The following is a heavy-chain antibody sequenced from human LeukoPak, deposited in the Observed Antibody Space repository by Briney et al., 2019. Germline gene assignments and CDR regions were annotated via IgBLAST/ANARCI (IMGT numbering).Heavy chain of an antibody. Sequence: ASVKVSCKASGYTFTSCDINWVRQAPGQGLEWMGWISAYNGNTNYAQKLQGRVTMTTDTSTSTAYMELRSLRSDDTAVYYCARAGITGTPGGYWGQGTLVTVSS. J-gene: IGHJ4*02. CDR1: GYTFTSCD. CDR2: ISAYNGNT. CDR3: ARAGITGTPGGY. D-gene: IGHD1-20*01. V-gene: IGHV1-18*01.